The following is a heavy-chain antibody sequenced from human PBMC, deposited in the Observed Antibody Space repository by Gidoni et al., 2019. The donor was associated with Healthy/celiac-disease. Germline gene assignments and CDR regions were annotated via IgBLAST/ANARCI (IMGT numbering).Heavy chain of an antibody. CDR1: GGSISSSSYY. J-gene: IGHJ4*02. Sequence: QLQLQESGPGLVKPSETLSLTCTVSGGSISSSSYYWGWIRQPPGKGLEWIGSIYYSGSTYYNPSLKSRVTISVDTSKNQFSLKLSSVTAADTAVYYCARLDSYSSSGEGYFDYWGQGTLVTVSS. CDR3: ARLDSYSSSGEGYFDY. V-gene: IGHV4-39*01. CDR2: IYYSGST. D-gene: IGHD6-6*01.